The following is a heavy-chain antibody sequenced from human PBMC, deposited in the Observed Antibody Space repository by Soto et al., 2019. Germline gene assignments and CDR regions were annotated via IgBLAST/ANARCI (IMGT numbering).Heavy chain of an antibody. CDR3: ARRLLPEGDYYGMDV. CDR1: GYSFTSYW. CDR2: IDPSDSYT. Sequence: GESLKISCKGSGYSFTSYWISWVRQMTGKGLEWMGRIDPSDSYTNYSPSFQGHVTISADKSISTAYLQWSSLKASDTAMYYCARRLLPEGDYYGMDVWGQGTTVTVSS. J-gene: IGHJ6*02. V-gene: IGHV5-10-1*01.